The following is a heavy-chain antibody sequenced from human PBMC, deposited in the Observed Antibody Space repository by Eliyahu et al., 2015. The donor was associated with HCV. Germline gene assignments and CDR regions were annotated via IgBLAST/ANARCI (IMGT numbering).Heavy chain of an antibody. V-gene: IGHV4-39*02. Sequence: QLQLQESGPGLVKPSETLSLTCSVSGGSMISRGYTWGWIRQPPGKGLEWIGSIYSSDYTYYNPSLKSRVTVSIDTSKNEFSLKLTSVTAADTAIYYCARGSDAYKIGNYWGQGPLVTVSS. D-gene: IGHD5-24*01. CDR1: GGSMISRGYT. J-gene: IGHJ4*02. CDR2: IYSSDYT. CDR3: ARGSDAYKIGNY.